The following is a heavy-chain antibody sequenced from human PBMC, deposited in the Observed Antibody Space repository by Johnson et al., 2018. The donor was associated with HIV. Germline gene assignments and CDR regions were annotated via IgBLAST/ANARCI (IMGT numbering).Heavy chain of an antibody. CDR2: ISYDGSNK. CDR1: GFTFSSYA. V-gene: IGHV3-30-3*01. CDR3: ARGSGVLTGGDSDAFDI. J-gene: IGHJ3*02. Sequence: QVLLVESGGGVVQPGRSLRLSCAASGFTFSSYAMHWVRQAPGKWLEWVAVISYDGSNKYYADSVKGRFTISRDNSKNTLYLQMNSLRAEDTAVYYCARGSGVLTGGDSDAFDIWGQGTMVTVSS. D-gene: IGHD4-17*01.